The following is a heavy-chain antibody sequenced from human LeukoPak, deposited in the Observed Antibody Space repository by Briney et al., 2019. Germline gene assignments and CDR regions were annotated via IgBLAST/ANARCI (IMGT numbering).Heavy chain of an antibody. J-gene: IGHJ4*02. CDR2: LSDSGGKT. D-gene: IGHD3-16*01. CDR3: AKVGLRLGGDY. Sequence: GGSLRLSCAPSALVFSSYAMSWVRQAPGKGLEWVSTLSDSGGKTYYADSVKGRFTISRDNSKNTLYLQMNSLRAEDTAVYYCAKVGLRLGGDYWGQGTLVTGSS. V-gene: IGHV3-23*01. CDR1: ALVFSSYA.